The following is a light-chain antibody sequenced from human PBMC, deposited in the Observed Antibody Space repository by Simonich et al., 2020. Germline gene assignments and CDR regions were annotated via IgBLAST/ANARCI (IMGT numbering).Light chain of an antibody. J-gene: IGLJ2*01. CDR1: SGHSSYA. Sequence: QLVLTQSPSASASLGASVKLTCTLSSGHSSYAIAWNQQKPEKGPRYLMKLNSDGSHSKGDGILDRISGSSSGAERYLTISSLQSEDEADYYCQTWGTGIVVFGGGTKLTVL. CDR2: LNSDGSH. CDR3: QTWGTGIVV. V-gene: IGLV4-69*01.